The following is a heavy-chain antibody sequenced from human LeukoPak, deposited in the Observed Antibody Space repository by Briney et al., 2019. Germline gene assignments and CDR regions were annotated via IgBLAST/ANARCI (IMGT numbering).Heavy chain of an antibody. D-gene: IGHD3-16*02. Sequence: ASVKVSCKASGYTFTSYYMHWVRQAPGQGLEWMGIINPSGGSTSYAQKFQGRVTMTRDTSTSTVYMELSSLRSEDTAVYYCARDLSSYDYVWGSYRGSGAFDIWGQGTMVTVSS. CDR3: ARDLSSYDYVWGSYRGSGAFDI. V-gene: IGHV1-46*01. CDR2: INPSGGST. J-gene: IGHJ3*02. CDR1: GYTFTSYY.